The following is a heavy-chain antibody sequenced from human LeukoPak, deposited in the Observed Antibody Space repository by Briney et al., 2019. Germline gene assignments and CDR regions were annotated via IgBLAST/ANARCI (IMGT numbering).Heavy chain of an antibody. J-gene: IGHJ4*02. CDR1: GGSIIGYY. Sequence: SETLSLTCTVSGGSIIGYYWNWIRQPPGKGLDWIGYIYHSGSTNYNPSLKSRVTISVDMSKTQISLKLRAVTAADTAVYYCARSRVWSDYWGYFDYWGQGTLVTVSS. CDR3: ARSRVWSDYWGYFDY. D-gene: IGHD3-3*01. V-gene: IGHV4-59*01. CDR2: IYHSGST.